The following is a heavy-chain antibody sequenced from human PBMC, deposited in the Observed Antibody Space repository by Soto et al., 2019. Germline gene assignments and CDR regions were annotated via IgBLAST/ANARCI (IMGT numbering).Heavy chain of an antibody. V-gene: IGHV3-33*01. CDR1: GFTFSSYG. J-gene: IGHJ6*02. CDR2: IWYDGSNK. D-gene: IGHD3-3*01. Sequence: QVQLVESGGGVVQPGKSLRLSCAASGFTFSSYGMHWVRQAPGKGLEWVAVIWYDGSNKYYADSVKGRFTISRDNSKNTVYRQMNSLRAEAKAVYYCASDPNQGLIFGVVTPIGMDVWGQGTTVTVSS. CDR3: ASDPNQGLIFGVVTPIGMDV.